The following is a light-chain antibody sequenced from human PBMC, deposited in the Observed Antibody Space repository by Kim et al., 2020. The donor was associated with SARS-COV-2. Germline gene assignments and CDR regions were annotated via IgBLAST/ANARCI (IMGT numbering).Light chain of an antibody. CDR3: AAWDDTLDGRV. V-gene: IGLV1-44*01. CDR1: SSNIGRNV. CDR2: SYN. J-gene: IGLJ3*02. Sequence: QSVLTQPPSASGTPGQSVTISCSGTSSNIGRNVVNWYQQLPGTAPKLLMYSYNQRPSGVPDRFSGSRSGTSASLAISGLQSEDEADYYCAAWDDTLDGRVFGGGTKLSVL.